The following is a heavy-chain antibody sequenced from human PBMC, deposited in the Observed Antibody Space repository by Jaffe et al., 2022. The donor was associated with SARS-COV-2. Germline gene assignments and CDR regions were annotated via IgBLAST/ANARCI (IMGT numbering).Heavy chain of an antibody. D-gene: IGHD1-26*01. J-gene: IGHJ4*02. V-gene: IGHV3-30*18. CDR3: AKAVGALDY. CDR1: GFTFSSYG. CDR2: ISYDGSNK. Sequence: QVQLVESGGGVVQPGRSLRLSCAASGFTFSSYGMHWVRQAPGKGLEWVAVISYDGSNKYYADSVKGRFTISRDNSKNTLYLQMNSLRAEDTAVYYCAKAVGALDYWGQGTLVTVSS.